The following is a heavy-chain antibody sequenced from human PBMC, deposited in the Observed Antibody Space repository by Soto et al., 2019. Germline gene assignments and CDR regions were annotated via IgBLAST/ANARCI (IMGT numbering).Heavy chain of an antibody. J-gene: IGHJ4*02. D-gene: IGHD3-3*01. CDR1: GGSISSDDYY. CDR2: IHATATT. CDR3: ASQYYDFSSGALDF. V-gene: IGHV4-30-4*01. Sequence: QVQLQESGPGLVKPSQTLSLTCTVSGGSISSDDYYWSWIRQPPGKGLEWIGDIHATATTSYSPSLKSRLTLSVATSKNQFSLTLRSVTAADTAVYFCASQYYDFSSGALDFWGQGILVTVSS.